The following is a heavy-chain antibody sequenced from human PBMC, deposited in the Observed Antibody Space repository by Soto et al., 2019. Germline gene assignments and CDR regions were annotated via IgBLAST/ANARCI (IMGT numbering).Heavy chain of an antibody. D-gene: IGHD3-3*01. CDR3: ARAATIFGVVITSYFDY. J-gene: IGHJ4*02. Sequence: SETLSLTCTVSGGSISSYYWSWIRQPPGKGLEWIGYIYYSGSTNYNPSLKSRVTISVDTSKNQFSLKLSSVTAADTAVYYCARAATIFGVVITSYFDYWGQGTLVTVSS. V-gene: IGHV4-59*01. CDR1: GGSISSYY. CDR2: IYYSGST.